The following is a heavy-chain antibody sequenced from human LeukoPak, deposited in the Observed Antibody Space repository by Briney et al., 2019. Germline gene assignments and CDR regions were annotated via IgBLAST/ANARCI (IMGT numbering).Heavy chain of an antibody. Sequence: SQTLSLTCTVSGGSISSGDYYWSWIRQPPGKGLEWIGYIYYSGSTYYNPPLKSRVTISVDTSKNQSSLKLSSVTAADTAVYYCARALTPNWFDPWGQGTLVTVSS. J-gene: IGHJ5*02. CDR3: ARALTPNWFDP. D-gene: IGHD2-15*01. V-gene: IGHV4-30-4*01. CDR2: IYYSGST. CDR1: GGSISSGDYY.